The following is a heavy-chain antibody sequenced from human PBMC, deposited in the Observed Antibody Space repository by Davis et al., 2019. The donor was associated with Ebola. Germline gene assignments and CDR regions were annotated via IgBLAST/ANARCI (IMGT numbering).Heavy chain of an antibody. D-gene: IGHD2-2*02. J-gene: IGHJ6*03. Sequence: ASVKVSCKASGYTFTGYYMHWVRQAPGQGLEWMGWINPNSGGTNYAQKFQGRVTMTRDTSTSTVYMELSSLRSDDTAVYYCARTFKSDCSSTSCYTGPYYYYYMDVWGKGTTVTVSS. CDR3: ARTFKSDCSSTSCYTGPYYYYYMDV. V-gene: IGHV1-2*02. CDR2: INPNSGGT. CDR1: GYTFTGYY.